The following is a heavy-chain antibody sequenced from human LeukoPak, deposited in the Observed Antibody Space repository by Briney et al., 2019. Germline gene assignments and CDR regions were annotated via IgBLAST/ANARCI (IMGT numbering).Heavy chain of an antibody. J-gene: IGHJ6*02. CDR2: ISSSSSI. Sequence: GGSLRLSCAASGFTFSSYSMNWVRQAPGKGLEWVSYISSSSSIYYADSVKGRFTISRDNAKNSLYLQMNSLRDEDTAAYYCARDLLRYCSSTSCSYSGMDVWGQGTTVTVSS. V-gene: IGHV3-48*02. D-gene: IGHD2-2*01. CDR3: ARDLLRYCSSTSCSYSGMDV. CDR1: GFTFSSYS.